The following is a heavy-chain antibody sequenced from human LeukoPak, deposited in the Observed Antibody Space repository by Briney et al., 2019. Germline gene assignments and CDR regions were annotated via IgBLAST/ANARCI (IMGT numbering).Heavy chain of an antibody. J-gene: IGHJ6*04. D-gene: IGHD5-18*01. CDR1: GFTLSSYW. CDR3: ARSRYGPGYYYGMDV. Sequence: GGSLRLSCAASGFTLSSYWMSWVRQAPGKGLEWVANIKQDGSEKYYVDSVKGRFTISRDNAKNSLYLQMNSLRAEDTAVYYCARSRYGPGYYYGMDVWGKGTTVTVSS. CDR2: IKQDGSEK. V-gene: IGHV3-7*03.